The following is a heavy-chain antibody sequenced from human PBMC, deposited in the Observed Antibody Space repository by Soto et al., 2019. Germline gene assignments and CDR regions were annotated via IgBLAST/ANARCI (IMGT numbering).Heavy chain of an antibody. Sequence: PMGSLRLSCAASGFTFSSYWMSWVRQAPGKGLEWVANIKQDGSEKYYVDSVKGRFTISRDNAKNSLYLQMNSLRAEDTAVYYCAREYYDFWSGLTDAFDIWGQGTMVTVSS. V-gene: IGHV3-7*03. CDR3: AREYYDFWSGLTDAFDI. J-gene: IGHJ3*02. CDR1: GFTFSSYW. CDR2: IKQDGSEK. D-gene: IGHD3-3*01.